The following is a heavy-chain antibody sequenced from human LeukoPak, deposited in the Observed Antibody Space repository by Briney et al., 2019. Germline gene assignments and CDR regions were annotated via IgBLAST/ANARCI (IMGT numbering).Heavy chain of an antibody. D-gene: IGHD3-3*01. CDR1: GDSISSYY. V-gene: IGHV4-4*07. J-gene: IGHJ3*02. CDR2: IYTSGST. CDR3: ARDTIFGVVRAFDI. Sequence: SETLSLTCTVSGDSISSYYWSWIRQPAGKGLEWIGRIYTSGSTNYNPSLKSRVTMSVDTSKKQFSLKLSSVTAADTAVYYCARDTIFGVVRAFDIWGQGTMVTVSS.